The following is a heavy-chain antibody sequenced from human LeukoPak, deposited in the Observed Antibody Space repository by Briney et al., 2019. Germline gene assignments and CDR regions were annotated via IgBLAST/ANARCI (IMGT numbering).Heavy chain of an antibody. CDR1: EFTFSNAW. CDR2: IQSKTDGGTT. D-gene: IGHD6-19*01. J-gene: IGHJ5*02. V-gene: IGHV3-15*01. Sequence: GGSLRLSCAASEFTFSNAWMSWVCQAPGKGLEWVGRIQSKTDGGTTDYAAPVQGRFTISRDDSKNTLYLQMTNLKTEDTAVYYCTANLTYSSGWYWFDPWGQGTLVTVSS. CDR3: TANLTYSSGWYWFDP.